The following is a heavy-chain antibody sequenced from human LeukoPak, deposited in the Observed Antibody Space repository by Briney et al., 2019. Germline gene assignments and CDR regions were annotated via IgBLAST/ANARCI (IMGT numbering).Heavy chain of an antibody. J-gene: IGHJ4*02. CDR1: GGSISSYY. V-gene: IGHV4-59*08. D-gene: IGHD3-22*01. CDR3: ARVTWSYYDSSGYIFDY. CDR2: IYYSGST. Sequence: SETPSLTCTVSGGSISSYYWSWIRQPPGKGLEWIGYIYYSGSTNYNPSLKSRVTISVDTSKNQFSLKLSSVTAADTAVYYCARVTWSYYDSSGYIFDYWGQGTLVTVSS.